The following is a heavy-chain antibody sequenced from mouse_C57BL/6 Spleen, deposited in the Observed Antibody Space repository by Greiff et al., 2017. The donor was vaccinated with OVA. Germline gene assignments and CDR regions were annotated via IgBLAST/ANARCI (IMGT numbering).Heavy chain of an antibody. Sequence: EVQLQQSGPELVKPGASVKISCKASGYTFTDYYMNWVKQSHGKSLEWIGDINPNNGGTSYNQKFKGKATLTVDKSSSTAYMELRSLTSEDSAVYYCARLWLRLHVVFDYWGQGTTLTVSS. CDR1: GYTFTDYY. J-gene: IGHJ2*01. CDR2: INPNNGGT. V-gene: IGHV1-26*01. D-gene: IGHD2-2*01. CDR3: ARLWLRLHVVFDY.